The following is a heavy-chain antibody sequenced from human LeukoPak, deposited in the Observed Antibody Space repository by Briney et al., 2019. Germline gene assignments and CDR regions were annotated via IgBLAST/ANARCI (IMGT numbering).Heavy chain of an antibody. J-gene: IGHJ4*02. D-gene: IGHD6-13*01. CDR2: ISGSGSST. Sequence: GGSLRLSCAASGFTFSSYSMNWVRQAPGKGLEWVSVISGSGSSTYYADSVKGRFSISRDNSKNTLYLQLNSLRAEDTAVYYCSKDRYISAAVNRGNDYWGQGTLVTVSS. V-gene: IGHV3-23*01. CDR1: GFTFSSYS. CDR3: SKDRYISAAVNRGNDY.